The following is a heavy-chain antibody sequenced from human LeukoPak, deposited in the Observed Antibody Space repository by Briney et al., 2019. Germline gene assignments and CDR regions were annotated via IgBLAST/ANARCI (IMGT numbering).Heavy chain of an antibody. CDR3: ARGDSSRTYY. D-gene: IGHD6-6*01. Sequence: ASVNVSCKASGYTFTGYFIHWVRQAPGQGFEWMGWINPNNGGPNYAPKFQGRVTMTRDTSISTAYMELSRLTSDDTAVYYCARGDSSRTYYWGQGTLVTVSS. CDR1: GYTFTGYF. CDR2: INPNNGGP. V-gene: IGHV1-2*02. J-gene: IGHJ4*02.